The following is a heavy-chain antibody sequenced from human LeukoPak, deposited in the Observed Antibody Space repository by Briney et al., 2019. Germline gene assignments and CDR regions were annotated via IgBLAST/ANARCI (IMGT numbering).Heavy chain of an antibody. D-gene: IGHD6-19*01. V-gene: IGHV3-13*01. Sequence: GGSLRLSCAASGFTFGDYDMHWVRQATGKGLEWVSAIRSIGDRFYSGSVKGRFTISRENAKNTLYLEMNSLRVGDTAVYYCARLYSSGRYANAFDVWGQGTVVTVSS. CDR1: GFTFGDYD. CDR3: ARLYSSGRYANAFDV. J-gene: IGHJ3*01. CDR2: IRSIGDR.